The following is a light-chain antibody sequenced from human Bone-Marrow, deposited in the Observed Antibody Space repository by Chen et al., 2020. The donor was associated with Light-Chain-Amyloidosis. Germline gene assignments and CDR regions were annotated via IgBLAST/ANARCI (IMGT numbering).Light chain of an antibody. J-gene: IGLJ3*02. CDR3: QVWDRSSDRPV. V-gene: IGLV3-21*02. CDR2: DDS. CDR1: TIGSTS. Sequence: YVLTQPSSVSVAPGQTATIACGGNTIGSTSVHWYQQTPGQAPLLVVYDDSDRPSGIPERLSGSNSGNTATLTISRVEAGDEADYYCQVWDRSSDRPVFGGGTKLTVL.